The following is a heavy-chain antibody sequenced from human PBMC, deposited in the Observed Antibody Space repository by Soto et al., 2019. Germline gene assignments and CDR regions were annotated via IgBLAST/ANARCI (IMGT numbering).Heavy chain of an antibody. J-gene: IGHJ6*02. CDR3: ARDFFAKYSSTNYYYYYGMDV. CDR1: RGSISSYY. CDR2: IYYSGST. Sequence: SETLSLTCTVSRGSISSYYWSWIRQPPGKGLEWIGYIYYSGSTNYNPSLKSRVTISVDTSKNQFSLKLSSVTAADTAVYYCARDFFAKYSSTNYYYYYGMDVWGQGTTVTVSS. V-gene: IGHV4-59*01. D-gene: IGHD6-13*01.